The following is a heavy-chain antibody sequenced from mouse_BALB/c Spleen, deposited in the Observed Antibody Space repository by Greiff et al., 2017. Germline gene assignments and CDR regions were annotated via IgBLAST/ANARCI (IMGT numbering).Heavy chain of an antibody. D-gene: IGHD2-4*01. Sequence: EVKLMESGGGLVQPGGSRKLSCAASGFTFSSFGMHWVRQAPEKGLEWVAYISSGSSTIYYADTVKGRFTISRDNPKNTLFLQMTSLRSEDTAMYYCARPIYYDYDGGLDYWGQGTSVTVSS. V-gene: IGHV5-17*02. CDR3: ARPIYYDYDGGLDY. CDR2: ISSGSSTI. CDR1: GFTFSSFG. J-gene: IGHJ4*01.